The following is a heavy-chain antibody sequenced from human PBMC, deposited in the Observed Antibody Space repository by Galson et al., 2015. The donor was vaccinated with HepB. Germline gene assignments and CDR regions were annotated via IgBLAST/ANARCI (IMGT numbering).Heavy chain of an antibody. D-gene: IGHD2-15*01. CDR3: ARVYCSGGSCFDYYYYYMDV. J-gene: IGHJ6*03. V-gene: IGHV3-33*01. CDR1: GFTFSSYG. Sequence: SLRLSCAASGFTFSSYGMHWVRQAPGKGLEWVAVIWYDGSNKYYADSVKGRFTISRDNSKNTLYLQMNSLRAEDTAVYYCARVYCSGGSCFDYYYYYMDVWGKGTTVTVSS. CDR2: IWYDGSNK.